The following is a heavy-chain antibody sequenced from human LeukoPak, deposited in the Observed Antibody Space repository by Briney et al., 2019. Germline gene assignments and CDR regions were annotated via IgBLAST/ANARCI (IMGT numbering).Heavy chain of an antibody. CDR2: IYYSGST. V-gene: IGHV4-30-4*01. CDR3: ARDRLVTTPYYYYGMDV. Sequence: SETLSLTCTVSGGSISSGDYYWSWIRQPPGKGLEWIGCIYYSGSTYYNPSLKSRVTISVDTSKNQFSLKLSSVTAADTAVYYCARDRLVTTPYYYYGMDVWGQGTTVTVSS. J-gene: IGHJ6*02. CDR1: GGSISSGDYY. D-gene: IGHD4-11*01.